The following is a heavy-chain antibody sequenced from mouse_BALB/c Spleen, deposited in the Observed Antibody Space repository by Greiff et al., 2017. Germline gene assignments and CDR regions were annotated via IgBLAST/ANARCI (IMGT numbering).Heavy chain of an antibody. CDR1: GYSITSGYY. CDR3: ASLTTVVAYYFDY. CDR2: ISYDGSN. D-gene: IGHD1-1*01. V-gene: IGHV3-6*02. J-gene: IGHJ2*01. Sequence: DVQLQESGPGLVKPSQSLSLTCSVTGYSITSGYYWNWIRQFPGNKLEWMGYISYDGSNNYNPSLKNRISITRDTSKNQFFLKLNSVTTEDTATYYCASLTTVVAYYFDYWGQGTTLTVSS.